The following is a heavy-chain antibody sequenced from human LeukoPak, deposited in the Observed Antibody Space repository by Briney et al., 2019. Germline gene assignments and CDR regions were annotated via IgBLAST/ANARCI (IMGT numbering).Heavy chain of an antibody. D-gene: IGHD3-10*01. V-gene: IGHV4-59*01. J-gene: IGHJ3*02. CDR1: GGSLSRYY. Sequence: SGTLSLTCTVSGGSLSRYYWPWLRQPPGKGLGWIGYIYYSGSTNYNPSLQSRVTISVDTSKNQFSRKRTAVTAADTAVYYCARGRLWFGGLSFDIWGQGTMVTVSS. CDR2: IYYSGST. CDR3: ARGRLWFGGLSFDI.